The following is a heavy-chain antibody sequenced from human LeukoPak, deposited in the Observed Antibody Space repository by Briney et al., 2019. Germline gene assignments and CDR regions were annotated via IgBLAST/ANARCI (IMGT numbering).Heavy chain of an antibody. CDR2: IHYSGSP. CDR3: ARPVDSSIWYDALDI. V-gene: IGHV4-59*08. J-gene: IGHJ3*02. CDR1: GVSISSYY. D-gene: IGHD6-13*01. Sequence: SETLSLTCTVSGVSISSYYWTWIRHPPGKGLEWIGNIHYSGSPNYNPSLKSRVTMSLDTSKNQFSLKLSSVTAADTAVYYCARPVDSSIWYDALDIWGQGTVVTVSS.